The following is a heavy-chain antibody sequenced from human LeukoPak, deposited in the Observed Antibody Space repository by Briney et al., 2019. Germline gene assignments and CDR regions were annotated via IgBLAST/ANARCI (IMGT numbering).Heavy chain of an antibody. CDR2: INPNSGGT. CDR1: GYTFTGYY. D-gene: IGHD6-19*01. V-gene: IGHV1-2*02. CDR3: ARDQVAVAGTQPDY. J-gene: IGHJ4*02. Sequence: ASVKVSCKASGYTFTGYYMHWVRQAPGQGLEWMGWINPNSGGTSYAQKFQGRVTMTRDTSTSTVYMELSSLRSEDTAVYYCARDQVAVAGTQPDYWGQGTLVTVSS.